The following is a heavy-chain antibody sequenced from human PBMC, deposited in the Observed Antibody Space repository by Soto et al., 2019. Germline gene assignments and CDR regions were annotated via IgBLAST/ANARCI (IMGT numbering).Heavy chain of an antibody. CDR2: IIPIFGTA. D-gene: IGHD3-10*02. J-gene: IGHJ4*02. CDR1: GGTLSSYA. V-gene: IGHV1-69*01. CDR3: ATVRDGYNGGVRSFDY. Sequence: QVQLVQSGAEVKKPGSSVKVSCKASGGTLSSYAISWVRQAPGQGLEWMGGIIPIFGTANYAQKFQGRVTITADESTSTAYMELSSLRSEDTAVYYCATVRDGYNGGVRSFDYWGQGTLVTVSS.